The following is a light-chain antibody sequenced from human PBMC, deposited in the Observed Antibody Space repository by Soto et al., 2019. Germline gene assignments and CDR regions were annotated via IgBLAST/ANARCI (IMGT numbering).Light chain of an antibody. J-gene: IGKJ3*01. CDR3: QNFGDSPFT. Sequence: EIVLMQSPDTLSLSPGERATLSCRASESISSHYIAWYQQKPGQAPRLLIFGASTRATGIPDRFSGSWSGTDFTITISRLESEDFAVYYCQNFGDSPFTFGPGTKVDI. CDR1: ESISSHY. V-gene: IGKV3-20*01. CDR2: GAS.